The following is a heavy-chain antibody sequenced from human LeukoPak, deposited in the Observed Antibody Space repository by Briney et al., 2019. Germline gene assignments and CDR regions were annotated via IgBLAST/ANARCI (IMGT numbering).Heavy chain of an antibody. D-gene: IGHD6-19*01. CDR3: ARRSSGWYEYYFDY. CDR1: GGSISSYY. CDR2: IYYSGST. V-gene: IGHV4-59*08. Sequence: SETLSLTCTVSGGSISSYYWSWIRQPPGKGLEWIGYIYYSGSTNYNPSLKSRVTISVDTSKNQFSLKLSSVTAADTAVYYCARRSSGWYEYYFDYWGQGTLVTVSS. J-gene: IGHJ4*02.